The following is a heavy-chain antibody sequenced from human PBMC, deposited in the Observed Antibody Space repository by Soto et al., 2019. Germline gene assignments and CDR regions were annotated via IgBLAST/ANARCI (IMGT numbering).Heavy chain of an antibody. V-gene: IGHV3-15*07. CDR3: ARGGYQLLCLAY. CDR2: IKSKTDGGTT. D-gene: IGHD2-2*01. Sequence: GGSLRLSCAASGFTFSNAWINWVRQAPGKGLEWVGRIKSKTDGGTTDYAAPVKGRFAISRDNAKNSLYLQMNSLRAEDTAVYYCARGGYQLLCLAYWGQGTLVTVSS. CDR1: GFTFSNAW. J-gene: IGHJ4*02.